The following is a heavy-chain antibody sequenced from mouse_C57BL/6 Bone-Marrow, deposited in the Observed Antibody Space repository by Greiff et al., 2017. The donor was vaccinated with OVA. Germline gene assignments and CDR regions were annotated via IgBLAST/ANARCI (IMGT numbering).Heavy chain of an antibody. CDR3: AREAYYYGSSPGWYFDV. D-gene: IGHD1-1*01. CDR1: GIDFSRYW. Sequence: EVKLLESGGGLVQPGGSLKLSCAASGIDFSRYWMSLVRRAPGKGLEWIGEINPDSSTINYAPSLKDKFIISRDNAKNTLYLQMSKVRSEDTDLYYCAREAYYYGSSPGWYFDVWGTGTTVTVSS. V-gene: IGHV4-1*01. J-gene: IGHJ1*03. CDR2: INPDSSTI.